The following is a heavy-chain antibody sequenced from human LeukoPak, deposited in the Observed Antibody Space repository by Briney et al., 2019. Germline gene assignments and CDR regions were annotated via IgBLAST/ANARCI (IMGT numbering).Heavy chain of an antibody. CDR3: AKGVAVASPYYFDY. CDR1: GFTFSSYA. V-gene: IGHV3-23*01. J-gene: IGHJ4*02. CDR2: ISGSGSST. Sequence: GGSLRLSCAASGFTFSSYAMSWVRQAPGKGLEWVSPISGSGSSTYYADSVKGRFTISRDNSKNTLYLQMNSLRAEDTAVYYCAKGVAVASPYYFDYWGQGTLVSVSS. D-gene: IGHD6-19*01.